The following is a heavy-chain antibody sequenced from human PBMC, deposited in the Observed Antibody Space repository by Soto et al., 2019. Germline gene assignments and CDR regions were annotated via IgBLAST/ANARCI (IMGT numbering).Heavy chain of an antibody. CDR1: GFSLSTSGVG. J-gene: IGHJ3*02. V-gene: IGHV2-5*01. CDR3: AHSLDPPAEYYYGSGSYLDAFDI. CDR2: IYWNDDK. D-gene: IGHD3-10*01. Sequence: SGPTLVNPTPPLTLTCTFSGFSLSTSGVGVGWIRQPPGKALEWLTLIYWNDDKRYSPSLKSRLTITKDTSKNQVVLTMTNMDPVDTATYYCAHSLDPPAEYYYGSGSYLDAFDIWGQGTMVTVSS.